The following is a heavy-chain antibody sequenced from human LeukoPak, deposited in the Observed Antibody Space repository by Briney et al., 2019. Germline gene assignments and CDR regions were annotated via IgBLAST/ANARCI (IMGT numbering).Heavy chain of an antibody. J-gene: IGHJ4*02. Sequence: GGSLRLSCAASGFTFSNYGMNWARQAPGKGLEWVTAISANGGSTYYADSVKGRFTISRDNSKDTLSLQMNSLRAEDTAVYYCAKERASRLPFDYWGQGTLVTVSS. D-gene: IGHD4-11*01. CDR1: GFTFSNYG. V-gene: IGHV3-23*01. CDR2: ISANGGST. CDR3: AKERASRLPFDY.